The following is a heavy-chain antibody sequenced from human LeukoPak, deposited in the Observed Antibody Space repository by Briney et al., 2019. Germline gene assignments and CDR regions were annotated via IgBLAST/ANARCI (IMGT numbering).Heavy chain of an antibody. D-gene: IGHD5-12*01. CDR2: MNPNSGYT. CDR1: GYTFTSYD. V-gene: IGHV1-8*03. Sequence: ASVKVSYTSSGYTFTSYDINWVRQATGQGLEWMGWMNPNSGYTGYAQKFQGRVTITRDTSISTAYMELSSLRSEDTAVYYCARVAVIIDYWGQGTLVTVSS. CDR3: ARVAVIIDY. J-gene: IGHJ4*02.